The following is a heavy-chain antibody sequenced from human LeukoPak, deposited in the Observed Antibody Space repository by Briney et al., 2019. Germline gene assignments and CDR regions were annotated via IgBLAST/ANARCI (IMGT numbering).Heavy chain of an antibody. J-gene: IGHJ5*02. V-gene: IGHV1-46*01. CDR3: ARDLRVDYGDYDWFDP. D-gene: IGHD4-17*01. Sequence: HWASVTVSCKASGYTFTSYYMHWVRQAPGQGLEWMGIINPSGGSTSYAQKFQGRVTMTRDASTSTVYMELSSLRSEDTAVYYCARDLRVDYGDYDWFDPWGQGTLVTVSS. CDR1: GYTFTSYY. CDR2: INPSGGST.